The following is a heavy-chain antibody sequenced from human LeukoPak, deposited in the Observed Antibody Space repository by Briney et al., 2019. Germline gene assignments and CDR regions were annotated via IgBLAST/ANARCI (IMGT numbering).Heavy chain of an antibody. Sequence: ASVKVSCKASGYTFTSYDINWVRQATGQGLEWMGWISTYNDNTNYAQKFQGRVTMTTDTSTSTAYMELRSLRSDDTAVYYCARDGHRRYHYDSSGREDAFDIWGQGTMVTVSS. D-gene: IGHD3-22*01. J-gene: IGHJ3*02. CDR3: ARDGHRRYHYDSSGREDAFDI. V-gene: IGHV1-18*01. CDR2: ISTYNDNT. CDR1: GYTFTSYD.